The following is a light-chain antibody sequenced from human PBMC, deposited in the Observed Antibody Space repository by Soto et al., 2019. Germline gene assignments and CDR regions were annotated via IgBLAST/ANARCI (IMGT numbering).Light chain of an antibody. V-gene: IGLV1-40*01. CDR2: GNS. Sequence: QSVLTQPPSVSGAPGQRVTISCTGSSSNIGAGYDVHWYQQLPGTAPKLLIYGNSNRPSGVPDRFSGSKSGTSASLAITGLQAEDEADYYCQSYDSSLSGPQCVFGGGTKLTVL. J-gene: IGLJ2*01. CDR1: SSNIGAGYD. CDR3: QSYDSSLSGPQCV.